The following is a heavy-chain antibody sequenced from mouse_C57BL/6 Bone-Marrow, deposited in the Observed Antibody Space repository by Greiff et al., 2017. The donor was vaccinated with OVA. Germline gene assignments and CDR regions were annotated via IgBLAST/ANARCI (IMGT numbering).Heavy chain of an antibody. CDR3: SSSGYVAYY. CDR1: GYTFTSYW. J-gene: IGHJ2*01. V-gene: IGHV1-64*01. Sequence: VQLQQPGAELVKPGASVKLSCKASGYTFTSYWMHWVKQRPGQGLEWIGMINPNSGSTNYNEKFKSKATLTVDNSSSTAYMQLSSLTSEDAAVYYCSSSGYVAYYWGQGTTLTVSS. CDR2: INPNSGST. D-gene: IGHD3-2*02.